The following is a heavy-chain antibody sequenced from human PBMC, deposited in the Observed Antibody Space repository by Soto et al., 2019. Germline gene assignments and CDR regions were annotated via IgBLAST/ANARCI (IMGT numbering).Heavy chain of an antibody. J-gene: IGHJ5*02. V-gene: IGHV4-59*02. CDR3: ARTNWNANWFDP. Sequence: QVQLQESGPGLVKPSETLSLTCTVSGGSVSSYYWNWIRQPLGKGLEWIGYVYYSGSATYNPSLKRRVTISVDTAKDQFSLKLRSVTAADTAVYYCARTNWNANWFDPWGQGTLVTVSS. CDR1: GGSVSSYY. D-gene: IGHD1-20*01. CDR2: VYYSGSA.